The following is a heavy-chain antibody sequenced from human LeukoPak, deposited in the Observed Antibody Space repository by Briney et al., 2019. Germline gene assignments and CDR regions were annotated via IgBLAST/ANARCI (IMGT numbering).Heavy chain of an antibody. D-gene: IGHD3-22*01. J-gene: IGHJ5*02. V-gene: IGHV3-11*01. Sequence: GGSLRLSCAASGFTFSDYYMSWIRQAPGKGLEWVSYISSSGSTIYYADSVKGRFTISRDNAKNSLYLQMNSLRAEDTAVYYCAKHDPRRVVITNWFDPWGQGTLVTVSS. CDR2: ISSSGSTI. CDR1: GFTFSDYY. CDR3: AKHDPRRVVITNWFDP.